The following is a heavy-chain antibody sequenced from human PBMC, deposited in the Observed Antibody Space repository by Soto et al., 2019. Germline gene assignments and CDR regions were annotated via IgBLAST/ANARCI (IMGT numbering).Heavy chain of an antibody. CDR3: ARDGALGENYYYYGMDV. D-gene: IGHD3-16*01. V-gene: IGHV1-18*01. CDR1: GYTFTGYG. Sequence: GASVTVSCKASGYTFTGYGIGWGRQAPGKGLEWMGWISAYNGNTNYAQKLQGRVTMTPDTSTSTAYMELRSLRSDDTAVYYCARDGALGENYYYYGMDVWGQGTTVTVSS. CDR2: ISAYNGNT. J-gene: IGHJ6*02.